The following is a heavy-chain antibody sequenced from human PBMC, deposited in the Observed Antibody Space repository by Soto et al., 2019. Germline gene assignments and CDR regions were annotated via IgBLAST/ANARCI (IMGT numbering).Heavy chain of an antibody. CDR3: ATATMSLP. J-gene: IGHJ5*02. CDR1: GGSISSGGYY. D-gene: IGHD3-22*01. CDR2: IYYSGST. V-gene: IGHV4-31*03. Sequence: SETLSLTCTVSGGSISSGGYYWSWIRQHPGKGLEWIGYIYYSGSTYYNPSLKSRVTISVDTSKNQFSLELSSLRSEDTAVYYCATATMSLPWGQGTLVTVSS.